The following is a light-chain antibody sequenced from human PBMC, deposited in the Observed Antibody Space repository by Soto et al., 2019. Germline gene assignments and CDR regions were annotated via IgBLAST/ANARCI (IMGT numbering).Light chain of an antibody. J-gene: IGKJ5*01. Sequence: IVMTQSPATLSVSPGERATLSCRASQSVSSNLAWYQQKPGQAPRLLIYGASTRATGIPARFSGSGSGTEFTLTISSLQSEDFAVYYCQQYGSSITFGQGTRLENK. CDR3: QQYGSSIT. CDR2: GAS. CDR1: QSVSSN. V-gene: IGKV3-15*01.